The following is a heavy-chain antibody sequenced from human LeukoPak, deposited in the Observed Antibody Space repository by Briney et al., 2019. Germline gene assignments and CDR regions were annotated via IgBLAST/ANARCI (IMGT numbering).Heavy chain of an antibody. CDR1: GYTFTSYG. CDR3: ATAPDRPTGVY. D-gene: IGHD1-14*01. J-gene: IGHJ4*02. V-gene: IGHV1-24*01. CDR2: FDPEDGET. Sequence: ASVKVSCKASGYTFTSYGISWVRQAPGKGLEWMGGFDPEDGETIYAQKFQGRVTMTEDTSTDTAYMELSSLRSEDTAVYYCATAPDRPTGVYWGQGTLVTVSS.